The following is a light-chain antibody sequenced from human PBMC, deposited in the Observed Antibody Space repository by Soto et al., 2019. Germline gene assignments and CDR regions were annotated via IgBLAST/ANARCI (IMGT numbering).Light chain of an antibody. J-gene: IGLJ2*01. V-gene: IGLV2-8*01. CDR1: SSDVGAYNY. CDR2: EVT. CDR3: SSYAKTISVV. Sequence: ALTQPPSASGSPGQSVTISCTGTSSDVGAYNYVSWYQQRPGKAPKLMIYEVTKRPSGVPDRFSGSKSGNTASLTVSGLQAEDEADYYCSSYAKTISVVFGGGTKLTVL.